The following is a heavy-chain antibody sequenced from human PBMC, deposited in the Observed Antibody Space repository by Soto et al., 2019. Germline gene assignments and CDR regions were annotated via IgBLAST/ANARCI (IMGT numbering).Heavy chain of an antibody. V-gene: IGHV3-33*01. CDR2: IWYDGSKK. CDR1: GFTYSSYG. Sequence: QVQLVESGGGVVQPGRSLRLSCAASGFTYSSYGMHWVRQAPGKGLEWVAVIWYDGSKKYYAGSVKGRFTISRDNSKNTLYLQMNSLRAEDTAVYYCARSGIAVAGLDYWGQGTLVTVSS. CDR3: ARSGIAVAGLDY. J-gene: IGHJ4*02. D-gene: IGHD6-19*01.